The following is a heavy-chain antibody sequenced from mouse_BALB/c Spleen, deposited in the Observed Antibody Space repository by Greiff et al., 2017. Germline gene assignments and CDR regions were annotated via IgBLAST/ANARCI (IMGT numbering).Heavy chain of an antibody. V-gene: IGHV1S81*02. Sequence: QVQLQQPGAELVKPGASVKLSCKASGYTFTSYWMHWVKQRPGQGLEWIGEINPSNGRTNYNEKFKSKATLTVDKSSSTAYMQLSSLTSEDSAVYYCAREDYRYDGASWFAYWGQGTLVTVSA. J-gene: IGHJ3*01. D-gene: IGHD2-14*01. CDR3: AREDYRYDGASWFAY. CDR2: INPSNGRT. CDR1: GYTFTSYW.